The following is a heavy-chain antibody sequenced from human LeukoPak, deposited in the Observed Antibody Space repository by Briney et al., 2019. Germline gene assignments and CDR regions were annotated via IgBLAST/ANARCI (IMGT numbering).Heavy chain of an antibody. D-gene: IGHD3-10*01. CDR2: ISGSGGST. V-gene: IGHV3-23*01. CDR3: ARNYFGSGSYPLPYYFDY. CDR1: GFTFSSYA. J-gene: IGHJ4*02. Sequence: GGSLRLSCAASGFTFSSYAMSWVRQAPGKGLEWVSAISGSGGSTYYADSVKGRFTISRDNSKNTLYLQMNRLRAEDTAVYYCARNYFGSGSYPLPYYFDYWGQGTLVTVSS.